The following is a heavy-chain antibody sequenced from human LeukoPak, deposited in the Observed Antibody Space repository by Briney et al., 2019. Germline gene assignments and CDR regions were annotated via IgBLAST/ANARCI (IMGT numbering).Heavy chain of an antibody. CDR3: ARDQLGFSSGWYPAGFDY. Sequence: GGSLRLSCAASGFTFSGYWMHWVRQVPGKGLVWVSRINTDGSSTSYADSVKGRFTISRDNAKNTLYLQMNSLRAEDTAVYYCARDQLGFSSGWYPAGFDYWGQGTLVTVSS. J-gene: IGHJ4*02. CDR1: GFTFSGYW. V-gene: IGHV3-74*01. D-gene: IGHD6-19*01. CDR2: INTDGSST.